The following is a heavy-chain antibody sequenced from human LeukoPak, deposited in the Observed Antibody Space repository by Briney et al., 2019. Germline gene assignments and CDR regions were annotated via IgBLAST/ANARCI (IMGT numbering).Heavy chain of an antibody. J-gene: IGHJ4*02. CDR1: GGSISSGGYY. D-gene: IGHD3-10*01. CDR3: ARVNYYGSGSYQYYFDY. CDR2: IYYSGST. V-gene: IGHV4-31*03. Sequence: SETLSLTCTVSGGSISSGGYYWSWIRQHPGKGLEWIGYIYYSGSTYYNPSLKSRVTISVDTSKNQFSPKLSSVTAADTAVYYCARVNYYGSGSYQYYFDYWGQGTLVTVSS.